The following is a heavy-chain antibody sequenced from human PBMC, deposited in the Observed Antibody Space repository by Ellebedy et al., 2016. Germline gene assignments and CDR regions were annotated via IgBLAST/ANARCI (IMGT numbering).Heavy chain of an antibody. CDR1: GFTFSSYD. CDR3: ANHPGLYGSGTYWGVFDY. V-gene: IGHV3-23*01. J-gene: IGHJ4*02. D-gene: IGHD3-10*01. Sequence: GESLKISXAASGFTFSSYDMSWVRQAPGKGLEWVSAISGSGGSTYYADSVKGRFTISRDNSKNTLYLQMNSLRAEDTAVYYCANHPGLYGSGTYWGVFDYWGQGTLVTVSS. CDR2: ISGSGGST.